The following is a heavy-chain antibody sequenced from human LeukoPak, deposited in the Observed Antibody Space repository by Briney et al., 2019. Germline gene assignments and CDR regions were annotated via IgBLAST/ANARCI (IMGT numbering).Heavy chain of an antibody. J-gene: IGHJ4*02. Sequence: GGSLRLTCAASGSYWMHWVRQAPGKGLVWVSHINSDGSWTSYADSVKGRFTISKDNAKNTVYLQMNNLRAEDTAVYYCVSFYETYWGRGTLVTVSS. V-gene: IGHV3-74*01. D-gene: IGHD2/OR15-2a*01. CDR1: GSYW. CDR3: VSFYETY. CDR2: INSDGSWT.